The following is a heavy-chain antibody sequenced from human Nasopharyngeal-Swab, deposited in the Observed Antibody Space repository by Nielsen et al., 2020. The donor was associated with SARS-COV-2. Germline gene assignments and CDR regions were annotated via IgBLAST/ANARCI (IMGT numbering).Heavy chain of an antibody. D-gene: IGHD7-27*01. CDR2: INSDGSST. J-gene: IGHJ5*02. Sequence: GESLKISCAASGFTFSSYWMHWVRQALGKGLVWVSRINSDGSSTSYADSVKGRFTISRDNAKNTLYLQMNSLRAEDTAVYYCAREPQLGEEDWFDPWGQGTLVTVSS. CDR1: GFTFSSYW. V-gene: IGHV3-74*01. CDR3: AREPQLGEEDWFDP.